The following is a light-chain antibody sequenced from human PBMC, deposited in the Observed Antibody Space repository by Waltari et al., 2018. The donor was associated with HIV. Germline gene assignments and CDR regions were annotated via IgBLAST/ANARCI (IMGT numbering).Light chain of an antibody. CDR3: QQATSFPHT. CDR2: AAS. Sequence: QMTQSPSSVSVSVGGGVSINCRAIQNIGRSLAWYQLRPGKAPKLLVYAASRLNDGVPARFHATGSKSNFTLDISNLQSEDFAVYVCQQATSFPHTFG. CDR1: QNIGRS. V-gene: IGKV1-12*01. J-gene: IGKJ2*01.